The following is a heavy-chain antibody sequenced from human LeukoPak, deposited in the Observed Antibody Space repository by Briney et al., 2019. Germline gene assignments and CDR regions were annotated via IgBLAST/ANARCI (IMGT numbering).Heavy chain of an antibody. D-gene: IGHD1-26*01. CDR1: GGSINNYY. CDR2: IYYSGST. CDR3: ARGEWELDAFDI. Sequence: SETLSLTCIVSGGSINNYYWSWIRQPPGKGLEWIGYIYYSGSTNYNPSLKSRVTISVDTSKNQFSLKLSSVTAADTAVYYCARGEWELDAFDIWGQGTMVTVSS. V-gene: IGHV4-59*01. J-gene: IGHJ3*02.